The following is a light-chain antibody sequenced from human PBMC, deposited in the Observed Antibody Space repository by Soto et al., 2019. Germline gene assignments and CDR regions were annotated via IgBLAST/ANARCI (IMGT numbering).Light chain of an antibody. J-gene: IGKJ5*01. V-gene: IGKV3-15*01. CDR2: GAS. CDR1: QSISTN. CDR3: LQYNNCPIT. Sequence: EIVMTQSPATLSVSPGERATLSCRASQSISTNLAWYQHKPGQAPRLLIDGASARATVIPARFSGSGSGTEFTLTISSLQSEDVAVYYCLQYNNCPITLGQGTRLE.